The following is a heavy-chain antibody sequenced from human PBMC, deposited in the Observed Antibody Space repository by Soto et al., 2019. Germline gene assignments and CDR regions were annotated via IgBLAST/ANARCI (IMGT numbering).Heavy chain of an antibody. CDR1: GFTFSNYW. Sequence: GGSLRLSCATSGFTFSNYWMSWVRQAPGRGLEWVATIKDDGSEIYYADSVKDRFTISRDNAKNSLYLQMSSLTVEDTAVFYCVRPLTSGWDLLIHAYWSQGSLDPVSS. CDR3: VRPLTSGWDLLIHAY. D-gene: IGHD1-26*01. J-gene: IGHJ4*02. CDR2: IKDDGSEI. V-gene: IGHV3-7*01.